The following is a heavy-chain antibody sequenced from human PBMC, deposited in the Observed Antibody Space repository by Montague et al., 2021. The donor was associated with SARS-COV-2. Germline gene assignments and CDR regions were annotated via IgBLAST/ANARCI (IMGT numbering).Heavy chain of an antibody. Sequence: SETLSLTCTVSGGSISSYYWTWIRQPPGKGLESIGYIYHNGSTKYNPSLKSRVTISVDTSKNQFSLKLSSVSVADTAVYYCARGGSNSADYYNYTMDVWGQGTTVTVFS. CDR1: GGSISSYY. CDR3: ARGGSNSADYYNYTMDV. V-gene: IGHV4-59*01. CDR2: IYHNGST. D-gene: IGHD4-23*01. J-gene: IGHJ6*02.